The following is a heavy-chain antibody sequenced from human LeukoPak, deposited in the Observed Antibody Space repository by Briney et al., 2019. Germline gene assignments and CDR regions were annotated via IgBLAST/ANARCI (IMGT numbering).Heavy chain of an antibody. D-gene: IGHD1-26*01. CDR2: VGGSGDNT. V-gene: IGHV3-23*01. CDR3: TRDSGTYNWFDP. Sequence: GGSLRLSCAASGFTFSSYAMSWVREAAGKGLEWGSAVGGSGDNTYYADSVKGRFTISRDNSKNTLYLQMKSLKTEDTALYYCTRDSGTYNWFDPWGQGTLVTVSS. J-gene: IGHJ5*02. CDR1: GFTFSSYA.